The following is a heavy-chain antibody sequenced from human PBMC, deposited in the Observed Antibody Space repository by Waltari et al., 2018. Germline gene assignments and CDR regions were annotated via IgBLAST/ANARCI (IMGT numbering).Heavy chain of an antibody. Sequence: EVQLVESGGGLVQPGGSLRLSCAASGFTFSSYSMNWVRQAPGKGLEWVSYISSSSTIYYADSVKGRFTISRDNAKNSLYLQMNSLRAEDTAVYYCARVSAAAGIDVFDYWGQGTLVTVSS. V-gene: IGHV3-48*01. D-gene: IGHD6-13*01. CDR3: ARVSAAAGIDVFDY. CDR2: ISSSSTI. CDR1: GFTFSSYS. J-gene: IGHJ4*02.